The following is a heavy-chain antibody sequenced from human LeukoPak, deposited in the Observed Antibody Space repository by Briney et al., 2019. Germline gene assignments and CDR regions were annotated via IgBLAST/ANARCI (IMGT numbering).Heavy chain of an antibody. Sequence: PGGSLRLSCAASGYTFTGYYMHWVRQAPGQGLEWMGWINPNSGGTNYAQKFQGRVTMTRDTSISTAYMELSRLRSDDTAVYYCARGLQYYDFWSGYYTSWSDPRGQGTLVTVSS. J-gene: IGHJ5*02. CDR2: INPNSGGT. V-gene: IGHV1-2*02. CDR1: GYTFTGYY. CDR3: ARGLQYYDFWSGYYTSWSDP. D-gene: IGHD3-3*01.